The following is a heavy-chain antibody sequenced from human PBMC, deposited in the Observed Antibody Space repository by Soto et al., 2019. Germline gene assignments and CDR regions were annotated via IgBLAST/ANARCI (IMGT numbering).Heavy chain of an antibody. V-gene: IGHV1-3*04. Sequence: ASVKVSCKASGYTFTNYAMHWMRQAPGQRLEWMGWINTGNGNTKYSQKFQGRVTITRDTSASTAYMELSSLRSEDTAVYYCARSIVVVTAADYWGQGTQVTVSS. CDR2: INTGNGNT. J-gene: IGHJ4*02. CDR1: GYTFTNYA. CDR3: ARSIVVVTAADY. D-gene: IGHD2-21*02.